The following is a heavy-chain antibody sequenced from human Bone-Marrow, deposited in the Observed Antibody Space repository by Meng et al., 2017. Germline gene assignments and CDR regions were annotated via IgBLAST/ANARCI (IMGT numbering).Heavy chain of an antibody. CDR1: GGSISSSGYY. CDR3: ARDCPSPFRWFDP. Sequence: RLPLRESGPGLGRPAAPLSLTCTVSGGSISSSGYYWGWLRQPPGKGLEWIGSIYYSGSTYYNPSLKSRVTISVGTSKNQFSLKLSSVTAADTAVYYCARDCPSPFRWFDPWGQGTLVTVSS. CDR2: IYYSGST. J-gene: IGHJ5*02. V-gene: IGHV4-39*06.